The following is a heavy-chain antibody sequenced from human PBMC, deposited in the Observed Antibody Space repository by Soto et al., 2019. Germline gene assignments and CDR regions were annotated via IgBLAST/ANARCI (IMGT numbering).Heavy chain of an antibody. D-gene: IGHD4-4*01. J-gene: IGHJ6*02. CDR3: ARDWPNSKDRDYYYYGMDV. CDR1: GFTFSDYY. Sequence: LRLSCAASGFTFSDYYMSWIRQAPGKGLEWVSYISSSSSYTNYADSVKGRFTISRDNAKNSLYLQMNSPRAEDTAVYYCARDWPNSKDRDYYYYGMDVWGQGTTVTAP. CDR2: ISSSSSYT. V-gene: IGHV3-11*06.